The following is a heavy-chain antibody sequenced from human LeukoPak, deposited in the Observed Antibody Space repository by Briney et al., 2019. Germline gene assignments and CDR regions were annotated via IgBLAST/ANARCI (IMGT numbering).Heavy chain of an antibody. D-gene: IGHD3-16*02. CDR2: ITGSSSYI. CDR1: GFTFSSYS. Sequence: GGSLRFSCAASGFTFSSYSMNWVRQAPGKGLEWVSSITGSSSYIYYAESVKGRFTISRDNAKNSLYLQMNSLRAEDTAVYYCARVLGSSEDYVWGSYRFWGQGTLVTVSS. J-gene: IGHJ4*02. V-gene: IGHV3-21*01. CDR3: ARVLGSSEDYVWGSYRF.